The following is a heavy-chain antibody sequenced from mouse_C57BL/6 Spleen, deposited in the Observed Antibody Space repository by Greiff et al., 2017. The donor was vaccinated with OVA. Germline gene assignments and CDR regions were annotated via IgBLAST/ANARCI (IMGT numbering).Heavy chain of an antibody. J-gene: IGHJ1*03. Sequence: EVHLVESGGGLVKPGGSLKLSCAASGFTFSSYAMSWVRQTPEKRLEWVATISDGGSYTYYPDNVKGRFTISRDNAKNNLYLQMSHLKSEDTAMYYCARGVRYFDVWGTGTTVTVSS. CDR1: GFTFSSYA. CDR2: ISDGGSYT. V-gene: IGHV5-4*01. CDR3: ARGVRYFDV. D-gene: IGHD2-5*01.